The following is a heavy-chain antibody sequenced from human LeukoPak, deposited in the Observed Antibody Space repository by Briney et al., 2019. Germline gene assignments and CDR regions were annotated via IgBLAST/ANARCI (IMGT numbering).Heavy chain of an antibody. CDR2: TIPIFGAP. V-gene: IGHV1-69*13. CDR1: GGTFSSYA. J-gene: IGHJ4*02. D-gene: IGHD3-10*01. Sequence: SVKVSCKASGGTFSSYAISWVRQAPGQGLEWMGGTIPIFGAPSYAQKFQGRVTITADESTNTAFMELSSLRSQDTAVYYCARERVDTVHRGAYYFFDIWGQGTLVTVSS. CDR3: ARERVDTVHRGAYYFFDI.